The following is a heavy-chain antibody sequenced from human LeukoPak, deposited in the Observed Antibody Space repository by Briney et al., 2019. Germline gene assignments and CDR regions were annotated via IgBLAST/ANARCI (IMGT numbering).Heavy chain of an antibody. CDR3: ARKSAVRRTSEFDY. D-gene: IGHD2-2*01. Sequence: ASVKVSCKASGCTFTGYYMNWVRQAPGQGLQWMGWINANTGGTNYAQEFQGRVTMTSDTSMSTAYMELTSLTSDDTAVYYCARKSAVRRTSEFDYWGQGTLVTVSS. CDR2: INANTGGT. J-gene: IGHJ4*02. V-gene: IGHV1-2*02. CDR1: GCTFTGYY.